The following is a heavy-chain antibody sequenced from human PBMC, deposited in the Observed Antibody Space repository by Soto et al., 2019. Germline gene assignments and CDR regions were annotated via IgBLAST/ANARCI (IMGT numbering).Heavy chain of an antibody. CDR1: GGTFN. CDR3: ARGSGADAFDI. Sequence: QVQLVQSGAEVKKPGSSVKVSSKVSGGTFNIRWVRQAPGQGLEWMGGIIPVIDTANYARKFQGRVVISADRATNIVYMEMMSLTLEDTAVYYCARGSGADAFDIWGQGTMVTVSS. CDR2: IIPVIDTA. V-gene: IGHV1-69*06. J-gene: IGHJ3*02. D-gene: IGHD7-27*01.